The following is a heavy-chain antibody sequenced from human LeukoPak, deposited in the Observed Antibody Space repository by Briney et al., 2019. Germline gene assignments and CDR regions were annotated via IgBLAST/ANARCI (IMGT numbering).Heavy chain of an antibody. CDR1: GGSFSGYY. V-gene: IGHV4-34*01. D-gene: IGHD2-2*03. Sequence: SETLSLTCAVYGGSFSGYYWSWIRQPPGKGLEWIGEITHSGSTNYNPSLKSRVTISVDTSKNQFSLKLSSVTAADTAVYYCTLLPGRGYCSSTSCQPLDYWGQGTLVTVSS. CDR2: ITHSGST. J-gene: IGHJ4*02. CDR3: TLLPGRGYCSSTSCQPLDY.